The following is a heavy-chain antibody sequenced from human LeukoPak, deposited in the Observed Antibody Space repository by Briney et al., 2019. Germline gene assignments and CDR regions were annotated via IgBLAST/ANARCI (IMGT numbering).Heavy chain of an antibody. CDR3: AKAGTFGGVIAPSDFDY. J-gene: IGHJ4*02. CDR1: GFTFDDYA. CDR2: ISWNSGSI. D-gene: IGHD3-16*02. V-gene: IGHV3-9*01. Sequence: PGGSLRLSCAASGFTFDDYAMHWVRQAPGKGLEWVSGISWNSGSIGYADSVKGRFTISRDNAKNSLYLQMNSLRAEDTALYYCAKAGTFGGVIAPSDFDYWGQGTLVTVSS.